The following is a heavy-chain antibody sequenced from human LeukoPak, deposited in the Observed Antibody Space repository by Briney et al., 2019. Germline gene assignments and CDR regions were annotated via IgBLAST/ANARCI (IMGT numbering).Heavy chain of an antibody. V-gene: IGHV5-51*01. CDR1: GYIFTNYW. CDR3: ARLPYVYYFDY. J-gene: IGHJ4*02. Sequence: GESLKISCKASGYIFTNYWIGWVRQMPGKGLEWMGIIYPGDSDTKYNPPFQGQVTVSADTSISTAYLQWSSLKASDTAMYYCARLPYVYYFDYWGQGTLVTVSS. D-gene: IGHD3-10*02. CDR2: IYPGDSDT.